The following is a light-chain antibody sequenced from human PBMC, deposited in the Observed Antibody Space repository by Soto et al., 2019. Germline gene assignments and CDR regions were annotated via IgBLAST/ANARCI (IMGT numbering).Light chain of an antibody. CDR2: GAS. CDR3: QQYGGSPLVT. CDR1: QSISSGY. Sequence: ETVLTQSPGTLSLSPGERATLSCRASQSISSGYLAWYQQRPGQAPRLLISGASNRATGIPDRFSGSGSGTDFTLTISRLEPEDVAVYYCQQYGGSPLVTFGGGTKVEIK. J-gene: IGKJ4*01. V-gene: IGKV3-20*01.